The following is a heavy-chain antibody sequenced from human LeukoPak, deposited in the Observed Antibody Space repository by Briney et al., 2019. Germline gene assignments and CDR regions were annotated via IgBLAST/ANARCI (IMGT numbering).Heavy chain of an antibody. CDR3: AKGGGSTGRSYYFDY. V-gene: IGHV3-23*01. CDR2: ISCSGGST. J-gene: IGHJ4*02. D-gene: IGHD2-15*01. Sequence: GGTLRLSCAASGFTFSSYGMRWVGRAPGGGVEWVSGISCSGGSTYYADSVKGRFTISRDNSKNTLYLKMNSLRGEDTAVYYCAKGGGSTGRSYYFDYWGQGTLVTVSS. CDR1: GFTFSSYG.